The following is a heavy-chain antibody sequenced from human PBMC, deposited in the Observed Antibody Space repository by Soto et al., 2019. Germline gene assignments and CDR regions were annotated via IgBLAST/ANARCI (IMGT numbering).Heavy chain of an antibody. Sequence: ASVKVSCKASGYTFSNYAISWVRQAPGQGLEWMGWISAYNGNTKYAQKFQGRVTMTTDTSTTTAHMELRNLRSDDTAVYYCARAGPSPTVYDLILNWFDPWGQGTLVTVSS. CDR3: ARAGPSPTVYDLILNWFDP. V-gene: IGHV1-18*04. CDR1: GYTFSNYA. CDR2: ISAYNGNT. D-gene: IGHD3-16*01. J-gene: IGHJ5*02.